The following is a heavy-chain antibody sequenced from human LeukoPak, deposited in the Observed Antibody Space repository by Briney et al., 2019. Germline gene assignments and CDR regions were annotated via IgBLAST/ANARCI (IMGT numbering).Heavy chain of an antibody. CDR2: INPDGSTT. J-gene: IGHJ4*02. CDR3: ARVSIGWYHFDY. CDR1: GFSFSSYW. D-gene: IGHD6-19*01. V-gene: IGHV3-74*01. Sequence: GESLRLSCVASGFSFSSYWMHWVRQVPGKGLVWVSRINPDGSTTSHADSVKDRFTISRDNAKSMVYLQMNSLRGEDSAVYYCARVSIGWYHFDYWGQGVLVSVSS.